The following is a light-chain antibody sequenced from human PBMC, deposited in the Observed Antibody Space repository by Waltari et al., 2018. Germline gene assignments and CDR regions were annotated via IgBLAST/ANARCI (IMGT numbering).Light chain of an antibody. CDR3: LHLNNFPLS. CDR2: AVS. V-gene: IGKV1-39*01. CDR1: QSIGGH. J-gene: IGKJ4*01. Sequence: DIQMTQSPSSLSASVGDRVAITCRASQSIGGHLNWYQHKPGKAPKLLMFAVSSLHSGVPSRFSGSSSAPEFTLTISSLQSEDFATYYCLHLNNFPLSFGGGTKVELK.